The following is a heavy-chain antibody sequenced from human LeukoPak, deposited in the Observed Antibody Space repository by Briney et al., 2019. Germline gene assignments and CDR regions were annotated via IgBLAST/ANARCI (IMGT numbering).Heavy chain of an antibody. CDR3: ARDRNPIFSDWLLRDDYYFDY. J-gene: IGHJ4*02. CDR1: GGSISSYY. V-gene: IGHV4-4*07. D-gene: IGHD3-9*01. Sequence: SETLSLTCTVSGGSISSYYWSLIRPPPRKGLEWVGGIYTSGGTNYNPSLKSRVTMSVDTSKNQFSLKLSSVTAAGTAVYYCARDRNPIFSDWLLRDDYYFDYWGQGTLVTVSS. CDR2: IYTSGGT.